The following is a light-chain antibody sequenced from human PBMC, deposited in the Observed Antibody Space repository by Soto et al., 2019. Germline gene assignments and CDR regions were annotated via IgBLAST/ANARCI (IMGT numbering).Light chain of an antibody. CDR1: RTININ. CDR2: AAS. CDR3: QQYNNWPLM. Sequence: EIVMTQSPAILSVSPGDRATLSCRASRTININLAWYQQMPGQAPRVLIYAASTRATGIPARFSGSGSGTEFTLTISNLQSEDFAVYYCQQYNNWPLMFGQGTKVEIK. V-gene: IGKV3-15*01. J-gene: IGKJ1*01.